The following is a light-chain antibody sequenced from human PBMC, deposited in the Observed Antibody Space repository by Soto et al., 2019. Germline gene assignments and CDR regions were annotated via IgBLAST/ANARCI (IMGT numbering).Light chain of an antibody. J-gene: IGKJ1*01. CDR1: QSLRRS. Sequence: ETMMTQSPDTLSVSLAERATLSCRASQSLRRSLAWYQQKPGQAPRLLIYDASTRATGIPARFSGSGSGTDFTLTISGLQSEDFAVYYCQQYNNWPQTFGQGTKVDI. CDR2: DAS. V-gene: IGKV3-15*01. CDR3: QQYNNWPQT.